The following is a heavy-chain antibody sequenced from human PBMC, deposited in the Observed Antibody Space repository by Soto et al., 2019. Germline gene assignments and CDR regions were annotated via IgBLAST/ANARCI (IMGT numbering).Heavy chain of an antibody. Sequence: ASVKVSCKASGYTFTGYYVHWVREAPGQGLEWMGWINPETGGTSYAQKFQGRVTLSGDTSINTAYLELSRLRFDDAAVYFCARERYQVISDGMDVWGQGATVTVSS. D-gene: IGHD2-2*01. CDR3: ARERYQVISDGMDV. V-gene: IGHV1-2*02. J-gene: IGHJ6*02. CDR1: GYTFTGYY. CDR2: INPETGGT.